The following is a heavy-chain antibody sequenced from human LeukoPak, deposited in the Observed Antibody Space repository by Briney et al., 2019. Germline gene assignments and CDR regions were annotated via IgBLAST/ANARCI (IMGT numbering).Heavy chain of an antibody. J-gene: IGHJ4*02. Sequence: PSETLSLTCTVSGDSISSYSWSWIRQPPGKGLEWIGYIYYSGSTNYNPSLKSRVTISVDTSKNHFSLKLSSVTAADMAVYYCARVEGGSGWYYFDYWGQGTLVTVSS. CDR3: ARVEGGSGWYYFDY. D-gene: IGHD6-19*01. CDR1: GDSISSYS. V-gene: IGHV4-59*01. CDR2: IYYSGST.